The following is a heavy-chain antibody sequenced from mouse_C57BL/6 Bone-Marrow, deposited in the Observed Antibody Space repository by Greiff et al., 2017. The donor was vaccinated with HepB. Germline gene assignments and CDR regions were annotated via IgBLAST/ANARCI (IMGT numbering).Heavy chain of an antibody. CDR2: IYPGNSDT. CDR3: TRGEGYYGSSYGFAY. CDR1: GYTFTSYW. Sequence: EVKLQESGTVLARPGASVKMSCKTSGYTFTSYWMHWVKQRPGQGLEWIGAIYPGNSDTSYNQKFKGKAKLTAVTSASTAYMELSSLTNEDSAVYYCTRGEGYYGSSYGFAYWGQGTLVTVSA. V-gene: IGHV1-5*01. D-gene: IGHD1-1*01. J-gene: IGHJ3*01.